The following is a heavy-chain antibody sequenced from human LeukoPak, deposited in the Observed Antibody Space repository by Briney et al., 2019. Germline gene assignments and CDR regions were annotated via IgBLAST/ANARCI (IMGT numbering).Heavy chain of an antibody. CDR3: ARSTVATKSRNFDY. CDR1: GGSISSYY. V-gene: IGHV4-59*08. CDR2: IYYSGGT. D-gene: IGHD5-12*01. Sequence: SETLSLTCTVSGGSISSYYWSWIRQPPGKGLEWIGYIYYSGGTNYNPSLKSRVTISVDTSKNQFSLKLSSVTAADTAVYYCARSTVATKSRNFDYWGQGTLVTVSS. J-gene: IGHJ4*02.